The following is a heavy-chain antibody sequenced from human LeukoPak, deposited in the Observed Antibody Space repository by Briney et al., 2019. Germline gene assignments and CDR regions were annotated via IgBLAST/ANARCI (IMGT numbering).Heavy chain of an antibody. J-gene: IGHJ5*02. CDR3: ATDGAGFDT. Sequence: GGSLRLSCAASGFTFNDYYMGWIRQAPGKGLEWLSYINIGGTNTHYADSVKGRFTISGDNAKKSLYLEMNNLRAEDTAVYYCATDGAGFDTWGQGVLVTVSS. V-gene: IGHV3-11*01. CDR2: INIGGTNT. CDR1: GFTFNDYY.